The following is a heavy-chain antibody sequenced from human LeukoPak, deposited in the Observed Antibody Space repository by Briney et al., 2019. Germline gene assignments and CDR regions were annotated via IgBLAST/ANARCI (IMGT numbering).Heavy chain of an antibody. CDR2: ISSSSSYI. J-gene: IGHJ4*02. CDR3: ARFQDGETLDY. D-gene: IGHD4-17*01. V-gene: IGHV3-21*04. Sequence: GGSLRLSCAASGFTFSSYAMHWVRQAPGKGLEWVSSISSSSSYIYYADSVKGRFTIPRDNAKNTVFLEMNSLRAEDTAVYYCARFQDGETLDYWGQGTLVTVSS. CDR1: GFTFSSYA.